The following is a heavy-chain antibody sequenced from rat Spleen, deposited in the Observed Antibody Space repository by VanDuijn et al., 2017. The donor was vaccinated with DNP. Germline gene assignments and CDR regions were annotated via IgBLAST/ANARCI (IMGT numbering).Heavy chain of an antibody. V-gene: IGHV2-47*01. D-gene: IGHD1-9*01. CDR2: IWSDGDT. J-gene: IGHJ2*01. CDR3: ARLGIPIATVPYYFDY. Sequence: QVQLKESGPDLVQPSQTLSLTCTVSGLSFSSNSISWIRQTPGKGLEWMGVIWSDGDTDYNSAVKSRLSISRDTSKSQVFLKMNRLHTEDTAMDFCARLGIPIATVPYYFDYWGQGIMVTVSS. CDR1: GLSFSSNS.